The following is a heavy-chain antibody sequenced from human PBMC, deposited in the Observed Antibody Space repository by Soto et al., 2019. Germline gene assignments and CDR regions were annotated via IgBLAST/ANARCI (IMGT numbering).Heavy chain of an antibody. D-gene: IGHD6-6*01. CDR3: ARDGIAARHFDY. V-gene: IGHV3-21*01. CDR1: GFTFSSYS. CDR2: ISSSSSYI. J-gene: IGHJ4*02. Sequence: VGSLRLSCAASGFTFSSYSMNWVRQAPGKGLEWVSSISSSSSYIYYADSVKGRFTISRDNAKNSLYLQMNSLRAEDTAVYYCARDGIAARHFDYWGQGTLVTVSS.